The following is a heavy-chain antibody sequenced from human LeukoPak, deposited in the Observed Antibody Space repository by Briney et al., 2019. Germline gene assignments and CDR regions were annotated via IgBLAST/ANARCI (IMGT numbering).Heavy chain of an antibody. CDR3: ATNRLTIFGVVAGFDP. CDR2: FYPEDGET. D-gene: IGHD3-3*01. Sequence: ASVKVSCKASGYTLTELSMHWVRHAPGKGLEWMGGFYPEDGETIYAQKFQGRVTMTEDTSTDTAYMELSSLRSEDTAVYYCATNRLTIFGVVAGFDPWGQGTLVTVSS. J-gene: IGHJ5*02. V-gene: IGHV1-24*01. CDR1: GYTLTELS.